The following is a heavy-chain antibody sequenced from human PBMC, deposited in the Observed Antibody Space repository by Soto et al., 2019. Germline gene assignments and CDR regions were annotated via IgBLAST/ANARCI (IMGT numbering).Heavy chain of an antibody. D-gene: IGHD2-21*01. CDR3: ARKPYSHYYGMDV. CDR1: GYTFTNYY. Sequence: ASVKVSCKASGYTFTNYYIHWVRLAPGQGLEWMGWIIPYNDNTKYAENFQGRVTLTTDTSTNTVYMELRSLTPDDTGVYFCARKPYSHYYGMDVWGQGTSVTLSS. V-gene: IGHV1-18*04. J-gene: IGHJ6*02. CDR2: IIPYNDNT.